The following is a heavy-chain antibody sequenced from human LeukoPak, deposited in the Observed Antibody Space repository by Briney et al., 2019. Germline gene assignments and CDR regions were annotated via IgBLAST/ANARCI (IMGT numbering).Heavy chain of an antibody. V-gene: IGHV4-31*03. Sequence: SETLSLTCTVSGGSISSGGYYWSWIRQHPGKGLEWIGYISYSGGTNYNPSLKSRVTISLDTSKNQFSLKLSSVTAADTAMYYCARDYYYDTGNAFDIWGQGTMVTVSS. J-gene: IGHJ3*02. D-gene: IGHD3-22*01. CDR1: GGSISSGGYY. CDR3: ARDYYYDTGNAFDI. CDR2: ISYSGGT.